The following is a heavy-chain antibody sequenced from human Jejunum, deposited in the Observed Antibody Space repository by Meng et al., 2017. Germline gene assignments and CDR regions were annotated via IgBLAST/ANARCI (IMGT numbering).Heavy chain of an antibody. CDR1: GFTFSNYW. CDR2: INTDGSTT. Sequence: GESLKISCAASGFTFSNYWMHWVRQAPGQGLVYVSRINTDGSTTNYADSVKGRFTISRDNADNTLYLQMNSLRAEDTAVYYCARAMTTVTLNWFDPWGQGNLVNGAS. D-gene: IGHD4-11*01. V-gene: IGHV3-74*01. J-gene: IGHJ5*02. CDR3: ARAMTTVTLNWFDP.